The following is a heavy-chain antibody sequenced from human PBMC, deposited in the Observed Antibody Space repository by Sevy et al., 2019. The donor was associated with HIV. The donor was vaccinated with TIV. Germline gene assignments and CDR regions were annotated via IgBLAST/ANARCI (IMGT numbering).Heavy chain of an antibody. D-gene: IGHD1-26*01. CDR2: FKSKIHGGTT. CDR1: GFIFGDYG. CDR3: TRWSGSQSIFEY. J-gene: IGHJ4*02. Sequence: GGSLRLSCTASGFIFGDYGMSWVRQAPGKGLEWIAFFKSKIHGGTTENASSVKGRFTISRDDSKNIVYLHRSNLKTEDTAVYYCTRWSGSQSIFEYWGQGTLVTVSS. V-gene: IGHV3-49*04.